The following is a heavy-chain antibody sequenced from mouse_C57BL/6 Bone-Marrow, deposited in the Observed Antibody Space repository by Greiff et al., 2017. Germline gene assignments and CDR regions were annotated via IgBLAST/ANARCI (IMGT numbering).Heavy chain of an antibody. J-gene: IGHJ4*01. Sequence: EVQLVESGGGLVKPGGSLKLSCAASGFTFSSYAMSWVRQTPEKRLEWVATISDGGSYTYYTDNVKGRFTISRDNAKNNLYLQMSHLKSVDTAIYYCAKDLDFYYCSSYLYSAMYYWDQGTSVTVTS. D-gene: IGHD1-1*01. V-gene: IGHV5-4*01. CDR1: GFTFSSYA. CDR2: ISDGGSYT. CDR3: AKDLDFYYCSSYLYSAMYY.